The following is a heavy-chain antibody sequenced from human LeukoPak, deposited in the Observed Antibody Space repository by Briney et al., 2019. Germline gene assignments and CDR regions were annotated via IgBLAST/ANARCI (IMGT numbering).Heavy chain of an antibody. Sequence: PGRSLRLSCAASGFTFSSYAMHWVRQAPGKGLEWVAVISYDGSNKYYADSVKGRFTISRDNSKNTLYLQMNSLRAEDTAVYYCAKGGDIVVVPAAMPRDWFDPWGQGTLVTVSS. D-gene: IGHD2-2*01. V-gene: IGHV3-30*07. CDR2: ISYDGSNK. J-gene: IGHJ5*02. CDR3: AKGGDIVVVPAAMPRDWFDP. CDR1: GFTFSSYA.